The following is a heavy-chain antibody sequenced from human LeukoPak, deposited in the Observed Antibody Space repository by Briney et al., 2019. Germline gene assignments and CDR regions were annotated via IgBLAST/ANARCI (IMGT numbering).Heavy chain of an antibody. Sequence: ASVKVSCKASGYTFSSYGINWVRQAPGQGLEWMGWINIYNGNTNYAQMLQGRVTMTTDTSTSTVYMELRSLRSDDTAVYYCARFYCSSISCYPGDYWGQGTLVTVSS. V-gene: IGHV1-18*01. CDR2: INIYNGNT. CDR1: GYTFSSYG. D-gene: IGHD2-2*01. CDR3: ARFYCSSISCYPGDY. J-gene: IGHJ4*02.